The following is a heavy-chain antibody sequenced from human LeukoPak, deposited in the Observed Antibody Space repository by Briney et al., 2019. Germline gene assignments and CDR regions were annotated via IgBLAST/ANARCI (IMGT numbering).Heavy chain of an antibody. CDR1: GGSISSGGYY. CDR2: IRYSEST. CDR3: AGGADYGSGSPRYDY. Sequence: SSQTLSLTCTVSGGSISSGGYYWSWIRQHPGKGLEWIGYIRYSESTYYNPSLKSRVSISVDPSKNQFSLKLSSVTAADTAVYYCAGGADYGSGSPRYDYWGQGTLVTVSS. V-gene: IGHV4-31*03. D-gene: IGHD3-10*01. J-gene: IGHJ4*02.